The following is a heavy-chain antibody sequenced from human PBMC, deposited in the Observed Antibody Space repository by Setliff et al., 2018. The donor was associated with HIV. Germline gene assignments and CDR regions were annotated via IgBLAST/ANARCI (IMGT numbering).Heavy chain of an antibody. CDR2: IYYSGST. V-gene: IGHV4-59*01. CDR1: GGSLSSYY. CDR3: ARTPPRGGFDY. J-gene: IGHJ4*02. Sequence: PSETLSLTCFVSGGSLSSYYWSWIRQPPGKGLEWIAYIYYSGSTNYNPSLKRRVTISLDRSKNQFSLKLSSVTAADTAVYYCARTPPRGGFDYWGQGTLVTVSS. D-gene: IGHD3-16*01.